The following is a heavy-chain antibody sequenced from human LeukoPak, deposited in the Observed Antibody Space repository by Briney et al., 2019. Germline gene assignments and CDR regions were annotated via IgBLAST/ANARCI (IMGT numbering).Heavy chain of an antibody. D-gene: IGHD5-18*01. Sequence: SETLSLTCTVSGGSISGYYWSWIRQPPGKGLEWIGYIYYSGSTNYNPSPKSRVTISVDTSKNQFSLKLSSVTAADTAVYYCARRGYSYGYYYFDYWGQGTLVTVSS. CDR1: GGSISGYY. CDR2: IYYSGST. J-gene: IGHJ4*02. V-gene: IGHV4-59*08. CDR3: ARRGYSYGYYYFDY.